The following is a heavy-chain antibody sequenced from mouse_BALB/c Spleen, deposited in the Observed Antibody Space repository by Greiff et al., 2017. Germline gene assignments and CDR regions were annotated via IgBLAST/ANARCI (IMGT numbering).Heavy chain of an antibody. J-gene: IGHJ2*01. CDR1: GFNIKDTY. D-gene: IGHD3-2*01. CDR2: IDPANGNT. Sequence: VQLKQSGAELVKPGASVKLSCTASGFNIKDTYMHWVKQRPEQGLEWIGRIDPANGNTKYDPKFQGKATITADTSSNTAYLQLSSLTSEDTAVYYCAREKTARVPDYWGQGTTLTVSS. V-gene: IGHV14-3*02. CDR3: AREKTARVPDY.